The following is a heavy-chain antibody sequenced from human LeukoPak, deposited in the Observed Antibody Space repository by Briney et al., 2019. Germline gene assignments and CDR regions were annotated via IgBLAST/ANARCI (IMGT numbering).Heavy chain of an antibody. V-gene: IGHV3-23*01. Sequence: PGGSLRLSCAASGFTFSSYAMSWVRQAPGKGLEWVSAIGPSGFTTYYADSVRGRFTISRDTSKNTLYLQMNSLRAEDTALYYCAKLTESYSAYWGQGTLVTVSS. J-gene: IGHJ4*02. CDR2: IGPSGFTT. CDR3: AKLTESYSAY. CDR1: GFTFSSYA. D-gene: IGHD1-26*01.